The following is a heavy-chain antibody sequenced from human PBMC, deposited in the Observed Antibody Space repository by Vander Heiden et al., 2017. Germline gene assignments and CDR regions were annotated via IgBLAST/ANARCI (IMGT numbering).Heavy chain of an antibody. CDR1: GYTFTGYY. Sequence: QVQLVQSGAEVKKPGASVKVSCKASGYTFTGYYMHWVRQAPGQGLEWMGWINPNSGGTNYAQKFQGRVTMTRDTSISTAYMELSRLRSDDTAVYYCARDVTGPGGVVDDAFDIWGQGTMVTVSS. J-gene: IGHJ3*02. D-gene: IGHD3-3*01. CDR2: INPNSGGT. V-gene: IGHV1-2*02. CDR3: ARDVTGPGGVVDDAFDI.